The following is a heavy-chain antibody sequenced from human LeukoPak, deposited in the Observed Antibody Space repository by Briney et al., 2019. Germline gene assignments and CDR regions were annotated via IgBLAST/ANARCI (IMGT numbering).Heavy chain of an antibody. Sequence: GRSRRLSCAASGFTVSSYWMSWVRQAPGKGLERVANIKQDGSEKYYVDSVKGRFTISRDNAKNSLYLQMNSLRAEDTAVYYCARDIDPRYSSSWYDYWGQGTLVTVSS. J-gene: IGHJ4*02. CDR3: ARDIDPRYSSSWYDY. V-gene: IGHV3-7*01. D-gene: IGHD6-13*01. CDR2: IKQDGSEK. CDR1: GFTVSSYW.